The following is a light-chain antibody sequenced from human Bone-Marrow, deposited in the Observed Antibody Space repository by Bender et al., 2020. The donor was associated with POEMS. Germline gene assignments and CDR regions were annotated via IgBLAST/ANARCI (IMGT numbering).Light chain of an antibody. V-gene: IGLV1-40*01. J-gene: IGLJ3*02. Sequence: QSVLTQPPSVSGAPGQTVTISCTGTSSNMGAGYGVNWYQQLPGTAPNLLIYNNENRASGVPDRISGSKSGPSASLPLPGLQAGDEADTCCQSYDISLSGWVFGGGTKLTAL. CDR1: SSNMGAGYG. CDR2: NNE. CDR3: QSYDISLSGWV.